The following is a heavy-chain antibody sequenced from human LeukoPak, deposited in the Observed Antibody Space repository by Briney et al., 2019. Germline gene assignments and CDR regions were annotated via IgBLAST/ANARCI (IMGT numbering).Heavy chain of an antibody. D-gene: IGHD6-13*01. J-gene: IGHJ4*02. V-gene: IGHV4-39*02. CDR3: AREGFRQLVPFDY. CDR1: GGSISSSSYY. CDR2: IYYSGST. Sequence: SETLSLTCTVSGGSISSSSYYWGWIRQPPGKGLEWIGSIYYSGSTYYNPSLKSRVTISVDTSKNQFSLKLSSVTAADTAVYYGAREGFRQLVPFDYWGQGTLVTVSS.